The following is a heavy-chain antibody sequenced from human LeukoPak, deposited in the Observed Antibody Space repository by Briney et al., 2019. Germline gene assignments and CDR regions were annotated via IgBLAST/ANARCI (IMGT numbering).Heavy chain of an antibody. D-gene: IGHD3-10*01. V-gene: IGHV3-7*01. Sequence: GGSLSLSCAASGFTFSSYWMSWVRQAPGKGLEGVAHIKQDGSEKYYVDSVKGRFPISRDNAKNSLYLQMNSLRAEDTAVYYCARGPGRSNAFDIWGQGTMVTVSS. J-gene: IGHJ3*02. CDR3: ARGPGRSNAFDI. CDR2: IKQDGSEK. CDR1: GFTFSSYW.